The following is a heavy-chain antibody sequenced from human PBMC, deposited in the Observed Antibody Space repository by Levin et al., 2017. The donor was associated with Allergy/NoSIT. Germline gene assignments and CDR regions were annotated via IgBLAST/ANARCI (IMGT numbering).Heavy chain of an antibody. D-gene: IGHD3-22*01. CDR1: GFTFSNAW. CDR3: TTALYVAPMIVVAISPGHRYYFDY. J-gene: IGHJ4*02. Sequence: GESLKISCAASGFTFSNAWMSWVRQAPGKGLEWVGRIKSKTDGGTTDYAAPVKGRFTISRDDSKNTLYLQMNSLKTEDTAVYYCTTALYVAPMIVVAISPGHRYYFDYWGQGTLVTVSS. CDR2: IKSKTDGGTT. V-gene: IGHV3-15*01.